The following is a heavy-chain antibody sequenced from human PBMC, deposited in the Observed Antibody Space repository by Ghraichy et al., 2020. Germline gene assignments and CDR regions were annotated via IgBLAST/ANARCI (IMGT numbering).Heavy chain of an antibody. D-gene: IGHD6-19*01. J-gene: IGHJ4*02. CDR2: ISSVGPTV. V-gene: IGHV3-11*01. CDR3: ATKVGPSNGWYTLTFDS. CDR1: GFSFSDYY. Sequence: GGSLRLSCVASGFSFSDYYMTWIRQAPGKGLECISYISSVGPTVHYADSVKGRFTISRDNAKNSLYLQMNSLRAEDTAVYYCATKVGPSNGWYTLTFDSWGQGTLVTVSS.